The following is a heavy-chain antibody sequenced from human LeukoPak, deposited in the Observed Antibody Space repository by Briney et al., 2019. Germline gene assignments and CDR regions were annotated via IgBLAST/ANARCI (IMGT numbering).Heavy chain of an antibody. CDR3: ARIVRGVISPDDAFDI. V-gene: IGHV4-59*01. CDR2: IYSSGST. D-gene: IGHD3-10*01. J-gene: IGHJ3*02. CDR1: GGSISSYY. Sequence: SETLSLTCTVSGGSISSYYRSWIRQPPGKGLEWIGYIYSSGSTNYNPSLKSRVTISVDTSKNQFSLKLSSVTAADTAVYYCARIVRGVISPDDAFDIWGQGTMVTVSS.